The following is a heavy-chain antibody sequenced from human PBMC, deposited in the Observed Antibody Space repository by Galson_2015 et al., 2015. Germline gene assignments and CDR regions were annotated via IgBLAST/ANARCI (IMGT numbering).Heavy chain of an antibody. J-gene: IGHJ4*02. D-gene: IGHD2-2*03. CDR1: GFTFTTYA. Sequence: SLRLSCAASGFTFTTYAMHWVRQAPGKGLEWVAVIAYDGSYQYYADSVRGRFTISRDNSNNTLSLQMNSLRVEDTAVYYCARDFYGLVRTIDHWGQGTLVTVSS. V-gene: IGHV3-30*01. CDR3: ARDFYGLVRTIDH. CDR2: IAYDGSYQ.